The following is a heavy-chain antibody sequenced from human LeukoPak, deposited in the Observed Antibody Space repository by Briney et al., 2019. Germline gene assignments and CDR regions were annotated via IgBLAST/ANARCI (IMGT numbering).Heavy chain of an antibody. CDR2: IYISGSH. V-gene: IGHV4-4*02. CDR3: AGEILGGFNPVAY. J-gene: IGHJ4*02. CDR1: LDSTTSNF. D-gene: IGHD1-14*01. Sequence: SETLSLTCTASLDSTTSNFWRWVRQPPGKGLEWLGVIYISGSHNYNPSLQSRVIISISSYRNQMALMLTTGTAADAAVYYCAGEILGGFNPVAYWGQGTLVTVSS.